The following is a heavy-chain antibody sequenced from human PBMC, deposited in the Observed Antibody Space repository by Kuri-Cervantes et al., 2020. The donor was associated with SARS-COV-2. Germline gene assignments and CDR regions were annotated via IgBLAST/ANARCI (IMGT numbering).Heavy chain of an antibody. V-gene: IGHV3-9*01. CDR3: ARDLSIYDFWSGCSPI. J-gene: IGHJ4*02. D-gene: IGHD3-3*01. CDR2: ISWNSNNI. CDR1: GFTFDDYA. Sequence: SLKISCAASGFTFDDYAMHWVRQAPGKGLEWVSGISWNSNNIDYVDSVKGRFTISRDNAKNSLYLQMNSLRAEDTAVYYCARDLSIYDFWSGCSPIWGQGTLVTVSS.